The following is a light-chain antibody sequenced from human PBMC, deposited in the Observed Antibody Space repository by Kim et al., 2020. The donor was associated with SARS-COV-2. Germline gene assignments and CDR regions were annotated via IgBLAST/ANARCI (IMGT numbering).Light chain of an antibody. Sequence: VSVSPGQTASIACSGDKLGDKYACWYQQKPGQSPVLVIYQDSKRPSGIPERFSGSNSGNTATLTISGTQAMDEADYYCQAWDSSVVFGGGTQLTVL. J-gene: IGLJ2*01. CDR2: QDS. V-gene: IGLV3-1*01. CDR3: QAWDSSVV. CDR1: KLGDKY.